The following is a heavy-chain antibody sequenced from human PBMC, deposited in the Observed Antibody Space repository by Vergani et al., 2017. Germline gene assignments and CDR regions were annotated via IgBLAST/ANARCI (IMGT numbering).Heavy chain of an antibody. CDR3: AKQGSYDFWSSGYFDY. V-gene: IGHV3-23*03. CDR2: IYSGGSST. Sequence: EVQLLESGGGLVQPGGSLRLSCAASGFTFSSYAMSWVRQAPGKGLEWVSVIYSGGSSTYYADSVKGRFTISRDNSKNTLYLQMNSLRAEDTAVYYCAKQGSYDFWSSGYFDYWGQGTLVTVSS. D-gene: IGHD3-3*01. J-gene: IGHJ4*02. CDR1: GFTFSSYA.